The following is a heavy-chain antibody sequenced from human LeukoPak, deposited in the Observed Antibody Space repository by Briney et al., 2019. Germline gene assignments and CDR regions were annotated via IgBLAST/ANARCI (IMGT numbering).Heavy chain of an antibody. D-gene: IGHD6-19*01. CDR3: SRGSGWLSVY. CDR1: GFTLGDYA. CDR2: IRSNAYGGTA. J-gene: IGHJ4*02. V-gene: IGHV3-49*04. Sequence: GGSLRLSCTASGFTLGDYAMSWVRQAPGKGLEWVGFIRSNAYGGTAEYAASVKGRFTISRDDSTSIAYLQMNSLTTEDTAVYYCSRGSGWLSVYWGQGTLVTVSS.